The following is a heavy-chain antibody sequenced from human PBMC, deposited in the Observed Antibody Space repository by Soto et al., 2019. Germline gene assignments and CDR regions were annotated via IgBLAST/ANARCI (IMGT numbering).Heavy chain of an antibody. CDR3: TTGNDYIWGSYSYGGLWVSDY. CDR2: IKSKTDGGTT. Sequence: EVQLVESGGGLVKPGGSLRLSCAASGFTFSNAWMSWVRQAPGKGLEWVGRIKSKTDGGTTDYAAPVKGRFTISRDESKNTLYLQMNSLKTEDTAVYYCTTGNDYIWGSYSYGGLWVSDYWGQGTLVTVSS. J-gene: IGHJ4*02. V-gene: IGHV3-15*01. D-gene: IGHD3-16*02. CDR1: GFTFSNAW.